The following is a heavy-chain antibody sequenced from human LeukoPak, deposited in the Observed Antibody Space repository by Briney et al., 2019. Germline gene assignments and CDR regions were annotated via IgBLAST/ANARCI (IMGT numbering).Heavy chain of an antibody. CDR2: INPNSGAT. Sequence: ASVKVSCKASGYTFTGYYIHWVRQAPGQGLEWMGWINPNSGATNYAQQFQGRVTMTKDTSISTAYMELSRLRSDDTAVYYCARDQDTSTWDPHYYDYYMNVWGKGTTVTISS. CDR3: ARDQDTSTWDPHYYDYYMNV. CDR1: GYTFTGYY. J-gene: IGHJ6*03. V-gene: IGHV1-2*02. D-gene: IGHD2/OR15-2a*01.